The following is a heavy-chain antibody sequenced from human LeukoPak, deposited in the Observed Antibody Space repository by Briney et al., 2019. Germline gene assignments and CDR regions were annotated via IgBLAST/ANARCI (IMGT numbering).Heavy chain of an antibody. CDR1: GGSISSYY. CDR2: IYYSGST. V-gene: IGHV4-59*01. CDR3: AREGSDYGDFDY. J-gene: IGHJ4*02. Sequence: SETLSLTCTVSGGSISSYYWSWIRQPPGKGLEWIGYIYYSGSTNYNPYLKSRVTISVDTSKNQFSLKLSSVTAADTAVYYCAREGSDYGDFDYWGQGTLVTVSS. D-gene: IGHD4-17*01.